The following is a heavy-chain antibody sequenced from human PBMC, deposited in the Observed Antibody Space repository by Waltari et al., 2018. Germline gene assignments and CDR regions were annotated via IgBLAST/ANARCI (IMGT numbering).Heavy chain of an antibody. CDR1: GFTFSTYV. CDR2: ISDGGGII. D-gene: IGHD7-27*01. CDR3: ARGSGVDY. Sequence: EVQLLESGGGLVQPGGSLGVSCAASGFTFSTYVMNWVRQAPGKGLEWVSSISDGGGIINYADSVKGRFTISRDNSKNTVYLQMKSLRAEDTAVYYCARGSGVDYWGQGTLVTISS. J-gene: IGHJ4*02. V-gene: IGHV3-23*01.